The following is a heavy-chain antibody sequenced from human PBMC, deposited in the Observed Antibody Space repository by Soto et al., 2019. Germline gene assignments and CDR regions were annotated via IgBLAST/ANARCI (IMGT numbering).Heavy chain of an antibody. J-gene: IGHJ3*02. CDR2: IYNSGSN. CDR3: ATYRKFFQI. V-gene: IGHV4-30-2*01. CDR1: GGSISCGSYS. Sequence: PLETLSLTRAVSGGSISCGSYSWGWIRQPPGKGLEWIGFIYNSGSNYYNSSLKSRVTISVDRSKNHLFLNLTSVTAADTVVYYCATYRKFFQIWCQGTQVTVS.